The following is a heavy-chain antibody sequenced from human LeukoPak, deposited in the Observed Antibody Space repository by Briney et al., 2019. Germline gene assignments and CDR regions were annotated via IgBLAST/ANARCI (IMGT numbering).Heavy chain of an antibody. Sequence: GGSLRLSCAASGLTFSSYSMNCVRQAPGKGLEWVSSISSSSSYIYYADSVKGRFTISRDNAKNSLYLQMSSLRAEDTAVYYCAREDAYSYGVELDYYYGMDVWGKGITVTVSS. CDR3: AREDAYSYGVELDYYYGMDV. D-gene: IGHD5-18*01. V-gene: IGHV3-21*01. CDR2: ISSSSSYI. J-gene: IGHJ6*04. CDR1: GLTFSSYS.